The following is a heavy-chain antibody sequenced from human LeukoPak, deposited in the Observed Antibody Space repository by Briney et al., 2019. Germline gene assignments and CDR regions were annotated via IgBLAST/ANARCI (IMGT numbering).Heavy chain of an antibody. V-gene: IGHV1-8*01. D-gene: IGHD3-3*01. CDR3: ARGNGASYYDFWSGYYFAPYYYYMDV. J-gene: IGHJ6*03. CDR2: MNPNSVNT. CDR1: VYTFTSYD. Sequence: GASVKVSCKASVYTFTSYDINWVRQATGQGLEWMGWMNPNSVNTGYAQKFQGRVTMTRNTSISTAYMELSSLRSKDTAVYYCARGNGASYYDFWSGYYFAPYYYYMDVWGKGTTVTVSS.